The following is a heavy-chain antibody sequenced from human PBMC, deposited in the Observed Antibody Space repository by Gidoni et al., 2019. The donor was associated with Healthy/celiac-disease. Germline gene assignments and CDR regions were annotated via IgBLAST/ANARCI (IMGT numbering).Heavy chain of an antibody. D-gene: IGHD2-2*01. CDR1: GLTFGDYA. Sequence: ELQRVASGGGLVQPGRSLRLSFTASGLTFGDYAMSCVRQAPGKGLEWVGFIRSKAYGGKTEYGASVKGRFTISRDDSKSIAYLQMNSLKTEDTAVYYCTRPTNIVVVPAAIGYSSYYMDLWGKGPTVTVSS. CDR2: IRSKAYGGKT. V-gene: IGHV3-49*04. CDR3: TRPTNIVVVPAAIGYSSYYMDL. J-gene: IGHJ6*03.